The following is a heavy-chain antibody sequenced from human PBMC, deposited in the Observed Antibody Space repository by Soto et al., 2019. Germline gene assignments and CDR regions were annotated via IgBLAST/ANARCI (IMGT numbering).Heavy chain of an antibody. CDR1: GGTFSSYA. CDR3: ARSRHYYDSSGYYYFYYYGMDV. J-gene: IGHJ6*02. Sequence: QVQLVQSGAEVKKPGSSVKVSCKASGGTFSSYAISWVRQAPGQGLEWMGGIIPIFGTANYAQKFQGRVTITADESTSPACMELSSLRSEDTAVYYCARSRHYYDSSGYYYFYYYGMDVWGQGTTVTVSS. V-gene: IGHV1-69*12. CDR2: IIPIFGTA. D-gene: IGHD3-22*01.